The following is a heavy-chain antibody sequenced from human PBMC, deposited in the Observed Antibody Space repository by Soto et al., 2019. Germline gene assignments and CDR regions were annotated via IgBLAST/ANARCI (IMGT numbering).Heavy chain of an antibody. V-gene: IGHV3-49*04. Sequence: SLSLSCTASGFTFGDYAMSWVRQAPGKGLEWVGFIRSKAYGGTTEYAASVKGRFTISRDDSKSIAYLQMNSLKTEDTAVYYCTSDRRIAVASSYFDSWGQGTLVTVSS. D-gene: IGHD6-19*01. J-gene: IGHJ4*02. CDR3: TSDRRIAVASSYFDS. CDR1: GFTFGDYA. CDR2: IRSKAYGGTT.